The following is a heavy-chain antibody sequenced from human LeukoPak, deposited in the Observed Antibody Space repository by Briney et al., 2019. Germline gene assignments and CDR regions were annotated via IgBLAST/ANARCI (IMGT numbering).Heavy chain of an antibody. Sequence: GSLRLSCAAYGFIFSSYAVSWVRQAPGKGLEWVSGISGSGYDTYYADSVKGRVTISRDNSKNTLYLQMNRLRAEDTAVYYCARLGYCDSTSCQDVDVWGKRTTVTVSS. CDR2: ISGSGYDT. D-gene: IGHD2-2*01. V-gene: IGHV3-23*01. CDR3: ARLGYCDSTSCQDVDV. CDR1: GFIFSSYA. J-gene: IGHJ6*04.